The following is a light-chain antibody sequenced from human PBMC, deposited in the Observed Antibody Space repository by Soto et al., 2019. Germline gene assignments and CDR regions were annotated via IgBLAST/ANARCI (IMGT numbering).Light chain of an antibody. V-gene: IGKV3-20*01. Sequence: ENVLAQSPGTLSLSPGERATLSCRASQSLSSSYLAWYQQKPGQAPRLLIYGASSRATGIPDRFSGSGSGTDFALTISRLEPEDFAVYYCQQFATSLLTFGGGTKVEIK. CDR3: QQFATSLLT. CDR2: GAS. CDR1: QSLSSSY. J-gene: IGKJ4*01.